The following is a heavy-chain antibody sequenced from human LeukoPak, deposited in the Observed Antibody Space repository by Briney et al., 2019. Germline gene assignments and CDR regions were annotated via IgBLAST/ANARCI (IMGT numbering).Heavy chain of an antibody. D-gene: IGHD6-19*01. V-gene: IGHV3-30*12. Sequence: GGSLRLSCAASGFTFNSYGMNWVRQAPGKGLEWVAVISYDGSTKYYADSVKGRFTISRDNSKNSLYLQMNSLRAEDTAVYYCAKESSGGWYFDYWGQGTLVTVSS. CDR3: AKESSGGWYFDY. J-gene: IGHJ4*02. CDR2: ISYDGSTK. CDR1: GFTFNSYG.